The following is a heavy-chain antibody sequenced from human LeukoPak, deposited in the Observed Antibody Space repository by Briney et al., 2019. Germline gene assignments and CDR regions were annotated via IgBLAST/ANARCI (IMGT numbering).Heavy chain of an antibody. J-gene: IGHJ5*02. V-gene: IGHV4-34*01. CDR3: ARDHDYYDNFDP. CDR2: TNHSGST. D-gene: IGHD3-22*01. Sequence: SETLSLTCAVYGGSFSGYYWSWIRQPPGKGLEWIGETNHSGSTNYNPSLKSRATISVDTSKNQFSLKLSSVTAADTAVYYCARDHDYYDNFDPWGQGTLVTVSS. CDR1: GGSFSGYY.